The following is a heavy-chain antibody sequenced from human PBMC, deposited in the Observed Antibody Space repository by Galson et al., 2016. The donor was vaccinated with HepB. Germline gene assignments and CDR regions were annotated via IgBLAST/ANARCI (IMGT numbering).Heavy chain of an antibody. D-gene: IGHD1-1*01. J-gene: IGHJ4*02. CDR3: ARVERTSSSEGADY. V-gene: IGHV3-21*01. CDR1: GFTFSDYT. Sequence: SLRLSCAASGFTFSDYTMNWVRQAPGKGLKWVSSISSRSRFIYYPDSLRGRFTISRDNTKNTLYLQMNSLRAEDTAVYYCARVERTSSSEGADYWGQGALVTVSS. CDR2: ISSRSRFI.